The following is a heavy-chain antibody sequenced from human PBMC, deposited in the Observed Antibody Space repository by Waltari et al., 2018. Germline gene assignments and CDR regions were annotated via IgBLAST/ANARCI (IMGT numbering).Heavy chain of an antibody. V-gene: IGHV3-48*01. J-gene: IGHJ4*02. Sequence: EVQMLESGGGLVEPGGSLRLSCTTSGFTFTQYTMSWVRQTPTRGLGWVSDISCRGSATHYADSVRGRFTISRDSAKGSVYLQMNNLRADDAAMYYCARGRYGAGSYSDYDYWGQGTLVTVSS. CDR2: ISCRGSAT. CDR3: ARGRYGAGSYSDYDY. D-gene: IGHD3-10*01. CDR1: GFTFTQYT.